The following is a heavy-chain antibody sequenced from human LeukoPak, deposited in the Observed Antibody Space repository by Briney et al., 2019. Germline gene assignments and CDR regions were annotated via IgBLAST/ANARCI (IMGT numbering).Heavy chain of an antibody. J-gene: IGHJ6*03. Sequence: GRSLRLSCAASGFTFSSYAMHWVRQAPGKGLEWVAVISYDGSNKYYADSVKGRFTISRDNSKNTLYLQMNSLRAEDTAVYYCAREASGSYLYYYYYYMDVWGKGTTVTVSS. CDR2: ISYDGSNK. CDR3: AREASGSYLYYYYYYMDV. V-gene: IGHV3-30*04. CDR1: GFTFSSYA. D-gene: IGHD1-26*01.